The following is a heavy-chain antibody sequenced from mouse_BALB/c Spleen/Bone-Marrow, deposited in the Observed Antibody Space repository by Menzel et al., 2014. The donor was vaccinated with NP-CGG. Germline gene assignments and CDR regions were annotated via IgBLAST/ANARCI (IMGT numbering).Heavy chain of an antibody. CDR1: GFNIKDTY. CDR3: ARIHYYGRAWFAY. Sequence: VQLKESGAELVKPGASVKLSCTASGFNIKDTYMHWVKQRPEQGLEWIGRIDPANGNTKYDPKFQGKATITADTSSNTAYLQLSSLTSEDTAVYYCARIHYYGRAWFAYWGQGTLVTVSA. V-gene: IGHV14-3*02. CDR2: IDPANGNT. D-gene: IGHD1-2*01. J-gene: IGHJ3*01.